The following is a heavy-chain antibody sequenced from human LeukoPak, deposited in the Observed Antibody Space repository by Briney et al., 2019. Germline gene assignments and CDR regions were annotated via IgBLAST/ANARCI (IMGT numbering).Heavy chain of an antibody. CDR2: IYPGDSDT. CDR3: ARQPAAREGYYYMDV. J-gene: IGHJ6*03. D-gene: IGHD2-2*01. V-gene: IGHV5-51*01. CDR1: GYSFTSYW. Sequence: GESLKISCKGSGYSFTSYWIGWVRQMPGKGLEWMGIIYPGDSDTRYSPSFQGQVTISADKSISTAYLQWSSLKASDTAMYYCARQPAAREGYYYMDVWGKGTTVTVSS.